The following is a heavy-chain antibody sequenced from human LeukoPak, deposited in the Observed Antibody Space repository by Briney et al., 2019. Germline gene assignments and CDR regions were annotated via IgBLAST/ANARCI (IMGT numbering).Heavy chain of an antibody. CDR2: ISDSGAET. D-gene: IGHD2-2*01. Sequence: PGGSLRLSCAASGFTFSTYAMSWVRQAPGKGLEWVSAISDSGAETYYADSVRGRFTISRDNSKNTVHLQMNSLRADDTAVYYCAKGRDKYPNNWFDPWGQGTLVTVSS. CDR1: GFTFSTYA. J-gene: IGHJ5*02. V-gene: IGHV3-23*01. CDR3: AKGRDKYPNNWFDP.